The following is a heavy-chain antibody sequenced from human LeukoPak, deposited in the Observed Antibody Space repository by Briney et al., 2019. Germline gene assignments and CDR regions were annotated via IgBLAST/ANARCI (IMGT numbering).Heavy chain of an antibody. CDR2: IWWDGSKE. J-gene: IGHJ4*02. CDR1: GFTLTTNG. CDR3: ARDDDTNSQYSRLNY. D-gene: IGHD2-8*01. V-gene: IGHV3-33*01. Sequence: GGSLRLSCAAAGFTLTTNGMHWGRQAPGKGLEWVAGIWWDGSKEFYADSVKGRFIISRDISKNTLYLEMSSLRAEDTAVYYCARDDDTNSQYSRLNYWGQGTLVTVSS.